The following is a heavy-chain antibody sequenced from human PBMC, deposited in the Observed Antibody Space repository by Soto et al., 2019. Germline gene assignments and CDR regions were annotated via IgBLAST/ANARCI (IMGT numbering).Heavy chain of an antibody. V-gene: IGHV4-59*01. CDR3: ARVLVLYSSSPDYYFDY. Sequence: SETLSLTCTVSGGSISSYYWSWIRQPPGKGLEWIGYIYYSGSTNYNPSLKSQVTISVDTSKNQFSLKLSSVTAADTAVYYCARVLVLYSSSPDYYFDYWGQGTLVTVPS. D-gene: IGHD6-13*01. CDR1: GGSISSYY. CDR2: IYYSGST. J-gene: IGHJ4*02.